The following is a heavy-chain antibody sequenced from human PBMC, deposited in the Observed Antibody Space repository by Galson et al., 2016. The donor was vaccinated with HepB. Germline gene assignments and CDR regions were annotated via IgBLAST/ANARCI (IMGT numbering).Heavy chain of an antibody. CDR2: ISPGDSDT. CDR3: ARPPPVTGRSGHFLDS. Sequence: QSGAEVKKPGESLKISCKGSGYSFSSYWIGWVRQMPGKGLEWMGIISPGDSDTRYSPSFQGQVTISVDKAINTAYMQWSSLKASDSGIYYCARPPPVTGRSGHFLDSWGQGTLVTVSS. V-gene: IGHV5-51*01. J-gene: IGHJ4*02. CDR1: GYSFSSYW. D-gene: IGHD4-11*01.